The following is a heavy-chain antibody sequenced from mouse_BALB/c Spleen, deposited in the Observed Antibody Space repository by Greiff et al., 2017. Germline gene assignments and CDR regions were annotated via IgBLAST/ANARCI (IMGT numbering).Heavy chain of an antibody. Sequence: DVQLVESGGGLVKPGGSLKLSCAASGFTFSDYYMYWVRQTPEKRLEWVATISDGGSYTYYPDSVKGRFTISRDNAKNNLYLQMSSLKSEDTAMYYCARDGNDAMDYWGQGTSVTVSS. J-gene: IGHJ4*01. CDR1: GFTFSDYY. D-gene: IGHD2-1*01. CDR2: ISDGGSYT. CDR3: ARDGNDAMDY. V-gene: IGHV5-4*02.